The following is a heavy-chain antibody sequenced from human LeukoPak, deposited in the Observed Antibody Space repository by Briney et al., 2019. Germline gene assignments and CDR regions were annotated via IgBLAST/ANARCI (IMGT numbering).Heavy chain of an antibody. J-gene: IGHJ5*02. Sequence: GGSLRLSCAASGFTFSSYAMSWVRQAPGKGLEWVSGISGSGDNTYYAGPVKGRFTISRDNSKNTLYVQVNSLGTEDTAAYYCARSRAFNSGAFDPWGQGSLVTVSS. CDR1: GFTFSSYA. D-gene: IGHD1-26*01. CDR3: ARSRAFNSGAFDP. V-gene: IGHV3-23*01. CDR2: ISGSGDNT.